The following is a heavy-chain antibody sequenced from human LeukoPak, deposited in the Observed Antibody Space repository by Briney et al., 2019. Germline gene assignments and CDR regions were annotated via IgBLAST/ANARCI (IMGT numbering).Heavy chain of an antibody. Sequence: GGSLRLSCAASGFTFSNAWMSWVRQAPGKGLEWVGRIKSKTDGGTTDYAAPVKGRFTISRDDSKNTLYLQMNSLKTEDTAVYYCTTLYDFWSGSNYYYMDVRGKGTTVTVSS. J-gene: IGHJ6*03. CDR3: TTLYDFWSGSNYYYMDV. CDR2: IKSKTDGGTT. CDR1: GFTFSNAW. D-gene: IGHD3-3*01. V-gene: IGHV3-15*01.